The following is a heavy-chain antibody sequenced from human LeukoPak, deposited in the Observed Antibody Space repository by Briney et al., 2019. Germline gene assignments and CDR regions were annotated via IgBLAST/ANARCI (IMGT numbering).Heavy chain of an antibody. CDR1: GFTFSHYG. V-gene: IGHV3-33*06. D-gene: IGHD4-11*01. CDR2: IYSDGSNK. CDR3: AKDAQRGFDYRNSLEH. J-gene: IGHJ4*02. Sequence: PGGCLRLSCAASGFTFSHYGMHWVRQAPGKGLEWVAVIYSDGSNKYYADSVKGRFTISRDNFKNTVSLQMNSLRTGDTAVYYCAKDAQRGFDYRNSLEHWGQGSLVTVSS.